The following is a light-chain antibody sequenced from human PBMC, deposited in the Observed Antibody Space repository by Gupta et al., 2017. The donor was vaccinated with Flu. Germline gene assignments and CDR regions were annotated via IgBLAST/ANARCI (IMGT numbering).Light chain of an antibody. CDR2: DNS. V-gene: IGLV3-21*02. CDR1: KIAKKS. CDR3: QVWDLGTDLV. Sequence: PGQTATISCEGNKIAKKSVHWYQQKPGQAPVLVVYDNSDRPSGIPGQFSGSNSGNTATLTISGVAAGDEADYFCQVWDLGTDLVFGGGTKLTVL. J-gene: IGLJ3*02.